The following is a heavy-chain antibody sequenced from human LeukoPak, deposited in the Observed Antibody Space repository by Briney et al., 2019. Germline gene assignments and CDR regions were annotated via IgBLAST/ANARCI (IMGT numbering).Heavy chain of an antibody. Sequence: GASVKVSCKASGYTFTSYGISWVRQAPGQGLEWMGWISAYNGNTNYAQKLQGRVTMTTDTSTSTAYMELRSLRSDDTAVYYCARVSCSGGSCYLYFDYWGQGTLVTVSS. D-gene: IGHD2-15*01. CDR1: GYTFTSYG. V-gene: IGHV1-18*01. CDR2: ISAYNGNT. J-gene: IGHJ4*02. CDR3: ARVSCSGGSCYLYFDY.